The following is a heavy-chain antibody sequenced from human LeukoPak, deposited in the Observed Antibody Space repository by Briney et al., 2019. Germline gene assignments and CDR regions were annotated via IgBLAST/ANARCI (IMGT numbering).Heavy chain of an antibody. CDR3: AREHDYGDYRLAY. CDR1: GFTFSSYA. J-gene: IGHJ4*02. Sequence: GGSLRLSCAASGFTFSSYAMHWVRQAPGKGLEWVAVISYGGSNKYYADSVKGRFTISRDNSKNTLYLQMNSLRAEDTAVYYCAREHDYGDYRLAYWGQGTLVTVSS. D-gene: IGHD4-17*01. CDR2: ISYGGSNK. V-gene: IGHV3-30-3*01.